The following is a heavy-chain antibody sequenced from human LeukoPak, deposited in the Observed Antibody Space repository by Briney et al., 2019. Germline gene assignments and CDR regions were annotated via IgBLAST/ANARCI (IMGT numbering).Heavy chain of an antibody. CDR3: ARDGTGTRGFDY. CDR2: IYYSGST. D-gene: IGHD1-7*01. V-gene: IGHV4-30-4*08. J-gene: IGHJ4*02. Sequence: SWVRQPPGKGLEWIGYIYYSGSTYYNPSLKSRVTISVDTSKNQFSLKLSSVTAADTAVYYCARDGTGTRGFDYWGQGTLVTVSS.